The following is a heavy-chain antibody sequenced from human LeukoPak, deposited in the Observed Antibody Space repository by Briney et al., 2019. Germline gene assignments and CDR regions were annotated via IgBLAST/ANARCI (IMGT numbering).Heavy chain of an antibody. CDR3: ARDRIAAAVPDAFDI. J-gene: IGHJ3*02. CDR1: GGTFRSYA. D-gene: IGHD6-13*01. Sequence: SVKVSCKASGGTFRSYAISWVRQAPGQGLEWMGGIIPIFGTANYAQKFQGRVTITADESTSTAYMELSSLRSEDTAVYYCARDRIAAAVPDAFDIWGQGTMVTVSS. V-gene: IGHV1-69*13. CDR2: IIPIFGTA.